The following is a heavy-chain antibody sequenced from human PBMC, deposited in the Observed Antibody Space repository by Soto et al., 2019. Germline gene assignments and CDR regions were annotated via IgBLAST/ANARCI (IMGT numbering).Heavy chain of an antibody. D-gene: IGHD3-3*01. CDR2: ISGSGGST. CDR3: AKFQNDFWSGLGYMDV. Sequence: GGSLRLSCAASGFTFSSYAMSWVRQAPGKGLEWVSAISGSGGSTYYADSVKGRFTISRDNSKNTLYLQMNSLRAEDTAVYYCAKFQNDFWSGLGYMDVWGKGTTVTVSS. CDR1: GFTFSSYA. V-gene: IGHV3-23*01. J-gene: IGHJ6*03.